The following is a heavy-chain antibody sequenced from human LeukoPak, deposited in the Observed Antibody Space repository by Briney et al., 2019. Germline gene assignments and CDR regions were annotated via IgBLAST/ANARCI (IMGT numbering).Heavy chain of an antibody. CDR2: TYYRSKWSN. Sequence: SQTLSLTCAISGDSVSNNSAIWIWIRQSPSRRLQWLGRTYYRSKWSNDYAVSVKSRITLNVDTSKNQFSLQLNSVTPEDTAVYYCARSSNLHYFDYWGQGTQVTVSS. J-gene: IGHJ4*02. V-gene: IGHV6-1*01. CDR1: GDSVSNNSAI. CDR3: ARSSNLHYFDY.